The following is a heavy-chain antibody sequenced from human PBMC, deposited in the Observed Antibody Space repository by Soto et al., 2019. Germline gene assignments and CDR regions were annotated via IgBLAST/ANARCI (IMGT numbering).Heavy chain of an antibody. CDR3: ASNKAEWYFDL. CDR2: INHSGST. Sequence: SETLSLTCAVYGGSFSGYYWSWIRQPPGKGLEWIGEINHSGSTNYNPSLKSRVTISVDTSKNQFSLKLSSVTAADTAVYYCASNKAEWYFDLWGRGTLVTVSS. CDR1: GGSFSGYY. J-gene: IGHJ2*01. V-gene: IGHV4-34*01.